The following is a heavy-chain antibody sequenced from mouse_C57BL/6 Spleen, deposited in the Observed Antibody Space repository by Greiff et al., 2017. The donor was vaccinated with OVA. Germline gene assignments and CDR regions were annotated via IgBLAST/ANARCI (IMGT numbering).Heavy chain of an antibody. Sequence: VQLQQSGAELVRPGTSVKVSCKASGYAFTNYLIEWVKQRPGQGLEWIGVINPGSGGTNYHEKFKGKATLTGDKASSNADMQMRSLKSEDTAVYVCARTGLSTMVTTGPFAYWGQGTLVTVSA. V-gene: IGHV1-54*01. D-gene: IGHD2-2*01. J-gene: IGHJ3*01. CDR1: GYAFTNYL. CDR2: INPGSGGT. CDR3: ARTGLSTMVTTGPFAY.